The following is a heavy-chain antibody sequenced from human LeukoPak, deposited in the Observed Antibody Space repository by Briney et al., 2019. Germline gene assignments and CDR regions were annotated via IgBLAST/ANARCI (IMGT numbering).Heavy chain of an antibody. D-gene: IGHD1-26*01. CDR1: GGTFSSYA. J-gene: IGHJ4*02. CDR2: TIPIFGTA. V-gene: IGHV1-69*05. CDR3: ATRITDSGSSHIDY. Sequence: SVKVSCKASGGTFSSYAISWVRQAPGQGLEWMGGTIPIFGTANYAQKFQGRVTITTDESTSTAYMELSSLRSEDTAVYYCATRITDSGSSHIDYWGQGTLVTVSS.